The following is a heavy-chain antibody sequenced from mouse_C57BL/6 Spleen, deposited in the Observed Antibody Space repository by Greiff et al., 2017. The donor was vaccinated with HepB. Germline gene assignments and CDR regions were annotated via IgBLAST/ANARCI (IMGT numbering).Heavy chain of an antibody. CDR3: TRDRRSSGYVIFDY. CDR2: ISSGGDYI. Sequence: EVKVEESGEGLVKPGGSLKLSCAASGFTFSSYAMSWVRQTPEKRLEWVAYISSGGDYIYYADTVKGRFTISRDNARNTLYLQMSSLKSEDTAMYYCTRDRRSSGYVIFDYWGQGTTLTVSS. V-gene: IGHV5-9-1*02. CDR1: GFTFSSYA. J-gene: IGHJ2*01. D-gene: IGHD3-2*02.